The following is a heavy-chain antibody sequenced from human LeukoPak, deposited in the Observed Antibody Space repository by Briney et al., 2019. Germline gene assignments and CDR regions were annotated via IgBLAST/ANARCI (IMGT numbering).Heavy chain of an antibody. CDR3: ARRHYGSGNIDS. D-gene: IGHD3-10*01. J-gene: IGHJ4*02. CDR1: GGSISTSAYY. Sequence: SETLSLTCIVSGGSISTSAYYWGWIRQPPGEGLQWIGSIYYSGNTYYNSSLKSRVTVSVDTSTSQFSLRLSSVTAADTAVYYCARRHYGSGNIDSWGQGTLVTVSS. V-gene: IGHV4-39*01. CDR2: IYYSGNT.